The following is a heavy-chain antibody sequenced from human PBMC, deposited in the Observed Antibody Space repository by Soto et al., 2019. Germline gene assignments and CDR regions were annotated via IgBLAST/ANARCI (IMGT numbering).Heavy chain of an antibody. Sequence: QVRLVQSGAEVREPGSSVKVSCKASGGTFSSYRFNWVRQARGQGLEWLGGIVPIYRTADYAQKFQGRVTITADESTRTVYLELSSLKSQDTALYYCARVSGAKLSSSWGQGTLVTVSS. CDR1: GGTFSSYR. CDR3: ARVSGAKLSSS. J-gene: IGHJ4*02. CDR2: IVPIYRTA. V-gene: IGHV1-69*01. D-gene: IGHD6-13*01.